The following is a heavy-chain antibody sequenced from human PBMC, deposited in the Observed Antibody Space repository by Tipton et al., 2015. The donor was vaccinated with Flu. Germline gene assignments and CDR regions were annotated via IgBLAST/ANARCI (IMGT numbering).Heavy chain of an antibody. D-gene: IGHD3-10*01. CDR2: TYTSGST. CDR3: ARDDGDYGSESYHYYYGMDV. V-gene: IGHV4-61*02. Sequence: TLSLTCTVSGDSINSGTHYWSWIRQPAGKGLEWIGRTYTSGSTNYNPSLKTRVTISVDTSKIQFSLKLSSVTAADTAVYYCARDDGDYGSESYHYYYGMDVWGQGTTVTVSS. J-gene: IGHJ6*02. CDR1: GDSINSGTHY.